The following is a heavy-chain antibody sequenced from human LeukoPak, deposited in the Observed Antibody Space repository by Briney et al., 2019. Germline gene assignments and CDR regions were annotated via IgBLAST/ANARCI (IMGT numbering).Heavy chain of an antibody. CDR1: GFTFSDYW. CDR3: AKMGATTNFDY. D-gene: IGHD1-26*01. Sequence: GGSLRLSCAASGFTFSDYWMSWVRQTPGKGLEWVANIKQGGGEIYYVDSVKGRFTISRDNAKNSLYLQMNSLRAEDTAVYYCAKMGATTNFDYWGQGTLVTVSS. J-gene: IGHJ4*02. CDR2: IKQGGGEI. V-gene: IGHV3-7*01.